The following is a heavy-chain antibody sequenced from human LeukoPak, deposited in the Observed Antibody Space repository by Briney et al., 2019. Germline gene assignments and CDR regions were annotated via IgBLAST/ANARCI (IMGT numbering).Heavy chain of an antibody. CDR2: INHSGST. V-gene: IGHV4-34*01. CDR3: GRARVPAAHDAFDI. J-gene: IGHJ3*02. D-gene: IGHD2-2*01. Sequence: SETLSLTCAVYGGSFSGYYWSWIRQPPGKGLEWIGEINHSGSTNYNPSLKSRVTISVDTSKNQFSLKLSSVTAADTAVYYCGRARVPAAHDAFDIWGQGTMVTVSS. CDR1: GGSFSGYY.